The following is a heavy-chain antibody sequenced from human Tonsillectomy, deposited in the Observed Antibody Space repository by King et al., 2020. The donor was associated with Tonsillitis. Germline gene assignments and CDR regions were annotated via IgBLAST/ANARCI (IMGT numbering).Heavy chain of an antibody. D-gene: IGHD2-15*01. V-gene: IGHV1-69*09. CDR1: GGTFNNYA. J-gene: IGHJ6*03. CDR2: IIAMLGIA. Sequence: VQLVQSGAEVKKAESSVKVSCKVSGGTFNNYAISWVRQAPGQGREWMGRIIAMLGIANYAQKFQGRVTITPDKSTSTAYLELSSLRSEDTALYYCARDAGYCSGGSCDGYYYYYMDVWGKGTTVTVSS. CDR3: ARDAGYCSGGSCDGYYYYYMDV.